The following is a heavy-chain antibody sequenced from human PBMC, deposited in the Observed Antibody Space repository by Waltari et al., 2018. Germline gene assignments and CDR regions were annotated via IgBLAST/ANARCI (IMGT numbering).Heavy chain of an antibody. CDR3: ARGGDVDTAMFDY. CDR2: VIPILGIA. CDR1: GGTFSSYT. D-gene: IGHD5-18*01. Sequence: QVQLVQSGAEVKKPGSSVKVSCKASGGTFSSYTISWVRQAPGQGLEWVGRVIPILGIANDGQKFQGRVTITADKSTSTAYMELSSLRSEDTAVYYCARGGDVDTAMFDYWGQGTLVTVSS. J-gene: IGHJ4*02. V-gene: IGHV1-69*02.